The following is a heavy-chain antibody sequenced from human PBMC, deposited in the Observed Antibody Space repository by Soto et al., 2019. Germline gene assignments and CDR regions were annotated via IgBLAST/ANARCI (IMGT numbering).Heavy chain of an antibody. CDR2: IYSGGST. V-gene: IGHV3-66*01. J-gene: IGHJ4*02. CDR1: GFTVSSNY. CDR3: ARDSSGYGIDY. D-gene: IGHD5-12*01. Sequence: GGSLRLSCAASGFTVSSNYMTWVRQAPGKGLEWVSLIYSGGSTYYADSMTGRFTISRDNSKNTLYLQMNSLRAEDAAVYYCARDSSGYGIDYWGQGTQVTVSS.